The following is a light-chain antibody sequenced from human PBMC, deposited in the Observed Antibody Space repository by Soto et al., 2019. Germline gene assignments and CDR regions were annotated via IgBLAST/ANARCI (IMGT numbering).Light chain of an antibody. CDR1: QSVSPW. V-gene: IGKV1-5*01. J-gene: IGKJ2*01. CDR3: QQYSNFSPT. Sequence: IQMTQTPSTLSASVGDRVTITFRASQSVSPWLAWYQQTPGKAPKLLIYDVSNLQFGIPSRFSGSGSETEFTLTISGLQPDDFATYYCQQYSNFSPTFGQGTKLDI. CDR2: DVS.